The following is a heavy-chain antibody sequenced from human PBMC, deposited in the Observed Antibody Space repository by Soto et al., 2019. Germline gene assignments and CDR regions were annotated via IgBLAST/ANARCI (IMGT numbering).Heavy chain of an antibody. CDR3: AKDFEGEYYFDY. CDR2: ISYDGSNK. J-gene: IGHJ4*02. CDR1: GFTFSSYG. Sequence: QVQLVESGGGVVQPGRSLRLSCAASGFTFSSYGMHWVRQAPGKGLEWVAVISYDGSNKYYADSVKGRFTISRDNSKNTLYLQMNSLRAEDTAVYYCAKDFEGEYYFDYWGQGTLVTVSS. V-gene: IGHV3-30*18. D-gene: IGHD3-16*01.